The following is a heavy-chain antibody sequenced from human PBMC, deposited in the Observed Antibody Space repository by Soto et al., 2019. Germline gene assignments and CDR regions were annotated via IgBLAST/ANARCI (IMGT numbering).Heavy chain of an antibody. CDR3: AKEDSSGWYVNWSDP. CDR1: GFSFSDYA. V-gene: IGHV3-23*01. CDR2: ISGSGDTT. Sequence: GGSLRLSCAASGFSFSDYAMTWVRQAPGKGVAWVAAISGSGDTTHYADSVKGRFTISRVNSNSTLFLQMNSLRVEDTAVYFCAKEDSSGWYVNWSDPWGQGTLVTVSS. J-gene: IGHJ5*02. D-gene: IGHD6-19*01.